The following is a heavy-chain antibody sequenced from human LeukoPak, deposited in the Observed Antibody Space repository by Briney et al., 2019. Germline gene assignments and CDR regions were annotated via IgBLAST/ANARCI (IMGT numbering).Heavy chain of an antibody. J-gene: IGHJ4*02. V-gene: IGHV4-4*07. CDR3: ASSGTIGYCSSTSCSEGFDY. CDR1: GGSISSYY. CDR2: IYTSGST. D-gene: IGHD2-2*01. Sequence: SETLSLTCTVSGGSISSYYWSWIRQLAGKGLEWIGRIYTSGSTNYNPSLKSRVTMSVDTSKNQFSLKLSSVTAADTAVYYCASSGTIGYCSSTSCSEGFDYWGQGTLVTVSS.